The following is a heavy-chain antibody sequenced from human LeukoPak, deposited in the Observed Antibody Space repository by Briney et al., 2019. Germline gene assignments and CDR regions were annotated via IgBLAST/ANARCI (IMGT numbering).Heavy chain of an antibody. J-gene: IGHJ1*01. CDR2: ISYDGSNK. D-gene: IGHD4-17*01. CDR1: GFTFSSYA. CDR3: ARGMTTVTTRDEYFQH. Sequence: GGSLRLSCAASGFTFSSYAMHWVRQAPGKGLEWVAVISYDGSNKYYADSVKGRFTISRDNSKNTLYLQMNSLRAEDTAVYYCARGMTTVTTRDEYFQHWGQGTLVTVSS. V-gene: IGHV3-30-3*01.